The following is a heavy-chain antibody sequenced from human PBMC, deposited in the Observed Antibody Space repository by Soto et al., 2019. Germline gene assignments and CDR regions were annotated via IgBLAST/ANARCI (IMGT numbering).Heavy chain of an antibody. CDR2: INSGGGSA. J-gene: IGHJ4*01. V-gene: IGHV1-46*03. Sequence: QVQLVQSGAEVKKPGASVKLSCKASGYTFTNYYMHWVRQAPGQGLEWMGIINSGGGSATYAQKSLGRVHLTRDTSTSTVYLDVRSLGSGDSAVYYCARGGHVVVVTAALDNWGHGTLGTVAS. D-gene: IGHD2-21*02. CDR3: ARGGHVVVVTAALDN. CDR1: GYTFTNYY.